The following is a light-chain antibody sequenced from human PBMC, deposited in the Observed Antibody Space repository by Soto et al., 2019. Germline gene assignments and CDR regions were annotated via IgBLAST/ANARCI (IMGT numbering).Light chain of an antibody. CDR2: GNT. J-gene: IGLJ2*01. V-gene: IGLV1-40*01. CDR3: QSYDSSLSGVV. CDR1: SSNIGAGFD. Sequence: QAVLTQPPSVSVAPGQRVTISCTGSSSNIGAGFDVHWYQQLPGTAPKLLIYGNTNRPSGVPDRFSGSKSDTSASLAITGLQAEDEADYYCQSYDSSLSGVVFGGGTQLTVL.